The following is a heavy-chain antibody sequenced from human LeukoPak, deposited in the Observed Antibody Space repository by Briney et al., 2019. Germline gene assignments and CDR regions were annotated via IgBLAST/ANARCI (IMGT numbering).Heavy chain of an antibody. D-gene: IGHD3-10*01. CDR1: GFTFSSYA. CDR3: ARDPKILLWFGELSNWFDP. J-gene: IGHJ5*02. CDR2: ISYDGSNK. Sequence: PGGSLRLSCAASGFTFSSYAMHWVRQAPGKGLEWVAVISYDGSNKYYADSVKGRFTISRDNSKNTLYLQMNSLRAEDPAVYYCARDPKILLWFGELSNWFDPWGQGTLVTVSS. V-gene: IGHV3-30-3*01.